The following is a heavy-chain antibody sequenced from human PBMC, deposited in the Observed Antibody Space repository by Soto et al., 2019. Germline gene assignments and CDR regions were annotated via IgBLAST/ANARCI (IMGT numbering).Heavy chain of an antibody. J-gene: IGHJ6*02. V-gene: IGHV2-70*12. CDR3: IYRRASWDYHGLDV. CDR1: GFSLTSPGMC. Sequence: SGPTLVNPTETLTLTCTFSGFSLTSPGMCVSWIRQPPGKALEWLALIERDDDDKYYSTSLENRLTITKDTSKNQVVLTMTNMDPVDTATYYCIYRRASWDYHGLDVWGQGTPVTVSS. D-gene: IGHD2-21*01. CDR2: IERDDDDK.